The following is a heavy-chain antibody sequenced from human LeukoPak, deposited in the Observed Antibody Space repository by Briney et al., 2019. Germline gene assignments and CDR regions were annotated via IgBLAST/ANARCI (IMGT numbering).Heavy chain of an antibody. CDR2: IYSGGST. CDR1: GFTFSDYG. V-gene: IGHV3-66*01. CDR3: ARDNDGKDV. D-gene: IGHD2-8*01. Sequence: GGTLRLSCAASGFTFSDYGMSWVRQAPGKGLEWVSVIYSGGSTYYADSVKGRFTISRDNTKNSLYLQINSLRAEDTAAYYCARDNDGKDVWGKGTTVIVSS. J-gene: IGHJ6*04.